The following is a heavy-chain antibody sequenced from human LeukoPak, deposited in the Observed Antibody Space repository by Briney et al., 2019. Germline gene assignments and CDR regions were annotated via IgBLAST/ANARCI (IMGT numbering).Heavy chain of an antibody. Sequence: GGSLRLSCAASGFTFSSYAMSWVRQAPGKGLEWVSGISGSGGSTYYADSVKGRFTISRDNSKNTLYLEMNSPRADDTAVYYCAKDRGGSGSYYYSAFDIWGQGTMVTVSS. CDR2: ISGSGGST. CDR1: GFTFSSYA. D-gene: IGHD3-10*01. J-gene: IGHJ3*02. CDR3: AKDRGGSGSYYYSAFDI. V-gene: IGHV3-23*01.